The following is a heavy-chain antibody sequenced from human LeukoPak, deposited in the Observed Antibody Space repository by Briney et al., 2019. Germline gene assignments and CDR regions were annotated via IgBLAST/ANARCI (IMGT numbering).Heavy chain of an antibody. CDR3: ARLYGDYGGYYYYYYMDV. V-gene: IGHV4-4*07. CDR2: IYTSGST. Sequence: SETLSLTCTVSGGSISSYYWSWIRQPAGKGLEWIGRIYTSGSTNYNPSLKSGVTMSVDTSKNQFSLKLSSVTAADTAVYYCARLYGDYGGYYYYYYMDVWGKGTTVTVSS. J-gene: IGHJ6*03. D-gene: IGHD4-17*01. CDR1: GGSISSYY.